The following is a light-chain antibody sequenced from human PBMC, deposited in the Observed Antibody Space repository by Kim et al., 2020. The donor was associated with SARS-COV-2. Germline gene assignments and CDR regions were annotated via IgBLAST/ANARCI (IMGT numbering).Light chain of an antibody. V-gene: IGKV3-15*01. CDR3: QQFYNWPPIT. Sequence: EIVMTQSPATLSVSPGERATLSCRASQSVSSNLAWYQQKPGQAPRLLLYGASIRATGVPARFSGSGSGTEFTLTISSLQSEDSAVYYCQQFYNWPPITFGQGTRLEIK. CDR1: QSVSSN. J-gene: IGKJ5*01. CDR2: GAS.